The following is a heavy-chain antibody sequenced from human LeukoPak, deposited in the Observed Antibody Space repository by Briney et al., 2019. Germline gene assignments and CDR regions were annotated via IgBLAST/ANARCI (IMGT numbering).Heavy chain of an antibody. J-gene: IGHJ4*02. CDR1: GFSFDDHG. CDR3: ARIGGYGIPAY. D-gene: IGHD5-12*01. V-gene: IGHV3-20*04. Sequence: GGSLRLSCAASGFSFDDHGMSWVRHGPGKGLEWVSSINWNGGIIGYADSVKGRFTISRDNAKNSLYLQMNSLRTEDTAFYYCARIGGYGIPAYWGQGTLVTVSP. CDR2: INWNGGII.